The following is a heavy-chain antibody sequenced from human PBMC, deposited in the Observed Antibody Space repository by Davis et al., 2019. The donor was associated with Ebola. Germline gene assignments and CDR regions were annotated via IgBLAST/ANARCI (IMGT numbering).Heavy chain of an antibody. CDR2: ISSDGSSK. J-gene: IGHJ6*04. CDR1: GFTFSHYG. Sequence: GESLKISCAASGFTFSHYGMHWVRQAPGKGLEWVSVISSDGSSKYYADSVKGRFTISRDNSKKTLYLQMNSLRAEDTAVYYCAKSGLSFGVVKYHYGMDVWGKGTTVTVSS. D-gene: IGHD3-3*01. CDR3: AKSGLSFGVVKYHYGMDV. V-gene: IGHV3-30*18.